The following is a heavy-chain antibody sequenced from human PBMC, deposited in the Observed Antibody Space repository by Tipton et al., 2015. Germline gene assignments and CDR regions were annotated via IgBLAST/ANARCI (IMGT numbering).Heavy chain of an antibody. Sequence: GLVKPSETLSLTCTVSGGSVRSGTAYHWSWIRQPPGKGLEWIGYINDSGSSNYNPSLKSRVTISVDTSKNQFSLKLRSVTAADTAVYYCARDLEHGMDVWGLGTTVTVSS. J-gene: IGHJ6*02. CDR1: GGSVRSGTAYH. CDR3: ARDLEHGMDV. CDR2: INDSGSS. V-gene: IGHV4-61*01. D-gene: IGHD5-24*01.